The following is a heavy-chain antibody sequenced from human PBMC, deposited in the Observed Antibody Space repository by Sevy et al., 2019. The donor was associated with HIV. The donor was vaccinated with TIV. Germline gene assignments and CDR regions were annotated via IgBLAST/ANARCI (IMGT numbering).Heavy chain of an antibody. D-gene: IGHD3-10*01. Sequence: GGSLRLSCTGSGFTFGGYALSWFRQAPGKGLEWVGFIRSKDYGGTIEYAASVKGRFIISRDDSKSIAYLQMDRLKTEDTAVYYCTTDLGVCYGSGSSGAFDFWGQGTMVTVSS. J-gene: IGHJ3*01. CDR3: TTDLGVCYGSGSSGAFDF. CDR1: GFTFGGYA. V-gene: IGHV3-49*03. CDR2: IRSKDYGGTI.